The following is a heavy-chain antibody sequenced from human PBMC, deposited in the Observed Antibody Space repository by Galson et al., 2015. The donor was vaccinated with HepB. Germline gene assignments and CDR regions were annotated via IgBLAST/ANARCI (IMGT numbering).Heavy chain of an antibody. Sequence: SLRLSCAASGFTFSDYYMSWIRQAPGKGLEWVSYISSSSSYTNYADSVKGRFTISRDNAKNSLYLQMNSLRAEDTAVYYCARGPWLVRDYYFDYWGRGTLVTVSS. CDR3: ARGPWLVRDYYFDY. CDR2: ISSSSSYT. D-gene: IGHD6-19*01. V-gene: IGHV3-11*06. CDR1: GFTFSDYY. J-gene: IGHJ4*02.